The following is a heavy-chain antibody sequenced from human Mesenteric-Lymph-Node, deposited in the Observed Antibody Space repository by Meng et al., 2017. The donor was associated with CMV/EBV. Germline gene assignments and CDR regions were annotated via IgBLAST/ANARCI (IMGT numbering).Heavy chain of an antibody. Sequence: GGSLRLSCAASGFTFRRNGMHWVRQVPGKGLEWVAFIRYDGSNKYYADSVKARFTISRDNSKNTLFLQMNSLRAENTAVYYCAKDGPIIMVPGVLDYWGQGTMVTVSS. CDR1: GFTFRRNG. CDR3: AKDGPIIMVPGVLDY. CDR2: IRYDGSNK. J-gene: IGHJ4*02. D-gene: IGHD3-10*01. V-gene: IGHV3-30*02.